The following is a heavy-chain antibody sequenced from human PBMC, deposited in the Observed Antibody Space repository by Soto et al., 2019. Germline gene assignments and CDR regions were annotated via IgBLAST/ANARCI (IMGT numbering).Heavy chain of an antibody. D-gene: IGHD6-19*01. CDR2: INHSGST. V-gene: IGHV4-34*01. J-gene: IGHJ5*02. Sequence: SETLSLTCAVYGGSFSGYYWSWIRQPPGKVLEWIGEINHSGSTNYNPSLKSRVTISVDTSKNQFSLKLSSVTAADTAVYYCARGYSSGWYNWFDPWGQGTLVTVSS. CDR1: GGSFSGYY. CDR3: ARGYSSGWYNWFDP.